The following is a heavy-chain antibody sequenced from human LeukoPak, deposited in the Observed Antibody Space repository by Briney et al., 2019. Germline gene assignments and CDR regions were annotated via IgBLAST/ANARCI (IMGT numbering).Heavy chain of an antibody. CDR2: INPNSGGT. CDR3: ARVPYSGYDFARDY. D-gene: IGHD5-12*01. CDR1: GYTFTGYY. Sequence: ASVKVSCKASGYTFTGYYVHWVRQAPGQGLEWMGWINPNSGGTNYAQKFQGRVTMTRDTSISTAYMELSRLRSDDTAVYYCARVPYSGYDFARDYWGQGTLVTVSS. J-gene: IGHJ4*02. V-gene: IGHV1-2*02.